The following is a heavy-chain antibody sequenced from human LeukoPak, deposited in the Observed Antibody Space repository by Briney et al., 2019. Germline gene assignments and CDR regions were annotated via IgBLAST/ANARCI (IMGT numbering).Heavy chain of an antibody. CDR3: ARMMYGNGWNRYYFDY. Sequence: PSETLSLTCTVSGDSISSYNHYWGWLRQPPGRGLEWLGSICYGGSTHDNPSLKSRVTISVGTSKNQFSLRVTSATAADTAVYYCARMMYGNGWNRYYFDYWGQGTLVTVSS. D-gene: IGHD6-19*01. CDR2: ICYGGST. CDR1: GDSISSYNHY. V-gene: IGHV4-39*01. J-gene: IGHJ4*02.